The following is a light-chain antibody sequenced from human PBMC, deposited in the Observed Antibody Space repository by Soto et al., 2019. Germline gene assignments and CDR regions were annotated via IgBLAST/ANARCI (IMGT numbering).Light chain of an antibody. Sequence: VGMARSSLCPPDNQEKPASISCRSSQSLVYSDGNTYLNWFQQRPGQSPRRLIYKVSNWDSGVPDRFSGSGSGTDFTLKISRVEAEDVGVYYCMQALQTPITFGQGTRLEIK. V-gene: IGKV2D-30*01. CDR2: KVS. CDR1: QSLVYSDGNTY. CDR3: MQALQTPIT. J-gene: IGKJ5*01.